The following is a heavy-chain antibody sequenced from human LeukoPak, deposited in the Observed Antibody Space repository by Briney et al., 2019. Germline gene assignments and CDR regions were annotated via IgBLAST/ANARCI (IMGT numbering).Heavy chain of an antibody. CDR3: AKGESGYYRLPVDY. CDR1: GFTFSSYW. CDR2: INHNGNVN. V-gene: IGHV3-7*03. Sequence: GGSLRLSCAASGFTFSSYWMNWARQAPGKGLEWVASINHNGNVNYYVDSVKGRFTISRDNAKNSLYLQMNSLRAEDTALYYCAKGESGYYRLPVDYWGQGTLVTVSS. D-gene: IGHD3-3*01. J-gene: IGHJ4*02.